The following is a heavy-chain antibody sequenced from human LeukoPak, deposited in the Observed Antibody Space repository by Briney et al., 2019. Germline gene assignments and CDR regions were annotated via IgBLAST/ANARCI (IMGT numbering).Heavy chain of an antibody. V-gene: IGHV3-9*01. Sequence: GGSLRLSCAASGFTFDDYAMHWVRQAPGKGLEWVSGISWNSGSIGYADSVKGRFTISRDNAKNSLYLQMNSLRAEDTALYYCAKDSRGGYNFDAFDIWGQGTMVTVSS. CDR2: ISWNSGSI. D-gene: IGHD5-24*01. J-gene: IGHJ3*02. CDR1: GFTFDDYA. CDR3: AKDSRGGYNFDAFDI.